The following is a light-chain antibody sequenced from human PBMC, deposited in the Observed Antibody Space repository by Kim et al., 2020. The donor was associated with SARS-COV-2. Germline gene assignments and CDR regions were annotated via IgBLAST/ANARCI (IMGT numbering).Light chain of an antibody. J-gene: IGLJ2*01. V-gene: IGLV3-19*01. CDR1: SLRRYY. Sequence: SSELTQDPAVSVALGQTVRITCRGDSLRRYYASWYHQKPGQAPVLVIYGKNNRPSGIPDRFSGSNSGNTASLTITGAQAEDEADYCCTSRDSDGSLRIFG. CDR2: GKN. CDR3: TSRDSDGSLRI.